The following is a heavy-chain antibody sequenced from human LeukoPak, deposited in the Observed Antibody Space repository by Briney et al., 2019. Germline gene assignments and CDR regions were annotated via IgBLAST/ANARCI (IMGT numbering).Heavy chain of an antibody. CDR2: MNPNSGNT. CDR1: RYTFTSYD. Sequence: ASVKVSCKASRYTFTSYDINWVRQATGQGLEWMGWMNPNSGNTGYAQKFQGRVTITRNTSISTAYMELSSLRSEDTAVYYCARTTVATYYYYYYMDVWGKGTTVTVSS. V-gene: IGHV1-8*03. D-gene: IGHD4-23*01. J-gene: IGHJ6*03. CDR3: ARTTVATYYYYYYMDV.